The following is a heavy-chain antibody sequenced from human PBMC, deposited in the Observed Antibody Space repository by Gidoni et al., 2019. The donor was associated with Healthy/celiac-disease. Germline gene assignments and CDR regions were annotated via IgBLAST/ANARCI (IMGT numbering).Heavy chain of an antibody. V-gene: IGHV1-2*05. J-gene: IGHJ6*02. CDR1: GYTFTGYY. CDR3: ASSGYDQIYYYYGMDV. Sequence: QVQLVQSGAEVKKPGASVKVSCKASGYTFTGYYMHWVRQAPGQGLEWMGRINPNSGGTNYAKKFQGRVTMTRDTSISTAYMELSRLRSDDTDVYYCASSGYDQIYYYYGMDVWGQGTTVTVSS. D-gene: IGHD5-12*01. CDR2: INPNSGGT.